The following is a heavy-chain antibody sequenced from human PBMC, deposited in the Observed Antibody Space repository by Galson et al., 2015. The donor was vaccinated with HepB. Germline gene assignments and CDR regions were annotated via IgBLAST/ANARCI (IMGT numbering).Heavy chain of an antibody. CDR1: GYTFTNYA. Sequence: SVKVSCKASGYTFTNYALHWVRQAPGQGLEWMGWIHAGNGNTKYSQKFQGRVTITRDTSASTAYMELSSLRSDDTSVYYCARFRSGEPSDYWGQGTLVTVSS. CDR2: IHAGNGNT. D-gene: IGHD3-3*01. V-gene: IGHV1-3*01. J-gene: IGHJ4*02. CDR3: ARFRSGEPSDY.